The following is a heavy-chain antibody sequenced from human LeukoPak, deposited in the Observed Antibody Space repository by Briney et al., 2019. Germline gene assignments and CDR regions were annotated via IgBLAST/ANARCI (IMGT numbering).Heavy chain of an antibody. D-gene: IGHD3-10*01. CDR2: INPNSGGT. J-gene: IGHJ6*03. Sequence: ASVKVSCKASGYTFTGYYMHWVRQAPGQGLEWMGWINPNSGGTNYAQKFQGRVTMTRDTSISTAYMELSRLRSDDTAVYYCARNSGSGSYYIYYYYYMDVWGKGTTITVSS. V-gene: IGHV1-2*02. CDR1: GYTFTGYY. CDR3: ARNSGSGSYYIYYYYYMDV.